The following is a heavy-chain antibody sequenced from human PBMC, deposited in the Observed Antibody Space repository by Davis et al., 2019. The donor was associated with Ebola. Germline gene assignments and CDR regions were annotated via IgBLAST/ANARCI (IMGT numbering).Heavy chain of an antibody. CDR3: ARAVVVVAATPDWFDP. D-gene: IGHD2-15*01. CDR2: INHSGST. J-gene: IGHJ5*02. CDR1: GGSFSGYY. Sequence: SETLSLTCAVYGGSFSGYYWSWIRQPPGEGLEWIGEINHSGSTNYNPSLKSRVTISVDTSKNQFSLKLSSVTAADTAVYYCARAVVVVAATPDWFDPWGQGTLVTVSS. V-gene: IGHV4-34*01.